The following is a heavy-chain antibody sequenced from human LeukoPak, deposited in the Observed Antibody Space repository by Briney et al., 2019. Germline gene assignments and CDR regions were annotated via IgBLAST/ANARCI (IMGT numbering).Heavy chain of an antibody. CDR1: GFTFSDHY. J-gene: IGHJ4*02. V-gene: IGHV3-72*01. D-gene: IGHD3-16*01. Sequence: GESLRLSCAASGFTFSDHYMDWIRQGPGKGLEWVGRIRNKDTKYTKEYAASVKGRFTISRDDSQNSLYLQMNSLKIEDTAVYYCARVPSLNSANYGYRGQGTLVTVSS. CDR2: IRNKDTKYTK. CDR3: ARVPSLNSANYGY.